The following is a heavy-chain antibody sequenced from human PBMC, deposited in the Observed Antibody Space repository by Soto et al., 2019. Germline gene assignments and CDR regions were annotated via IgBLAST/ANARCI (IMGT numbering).Heavy chain of an antibody. Sequence: EVQLVESGGGLVQPGGSLSLSCAASGFTLSNYWMHWVRQGPGNGLVWVSRSNSDGTSTSYAESVTGRFTISRDNAKNTLYLQMNSQRAEDTAVYYCARGPPGNSNNGYVGDYWGQGTLVTVSS. CDR2: SNSDGTST. CDR3: ARGPPGNSNNGYVGDY. J-gene: IGHJ4*02. V-gene: IGHV3-74*01. D-gene: IGHD4-4*01. CDR1: GFTLSNYW.